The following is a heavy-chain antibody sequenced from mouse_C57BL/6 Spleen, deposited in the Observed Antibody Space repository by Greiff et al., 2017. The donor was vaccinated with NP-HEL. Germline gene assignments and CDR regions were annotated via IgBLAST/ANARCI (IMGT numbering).Heavy chain of an antibody. Sequence: EVQLQQSGPELVKPGASVKIPCKASGYTFTDYNMDWVKQSPGKSLEWIGDINPNNGGTIYNQKFKGKATLTVDKSSSTAYMELRSLTSEDTAVYYCARGANWYYFDYWGQGTTLTVSS. CDR3: ARGANWYYFDY. D-gene: IGHD4-1*01. CDR1: GYTFTDYN. J-gene: IGHJ2*01. V-gene: IGHV1-18*01. CDR2: INPNNGGT.